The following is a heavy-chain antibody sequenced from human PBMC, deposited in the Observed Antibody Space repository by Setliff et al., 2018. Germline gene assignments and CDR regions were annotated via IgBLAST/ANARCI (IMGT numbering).Heavy chain of an antibody. J-gene: IGHJ6*02. CDR2: ISSSGSTI. V-gene: IGHV3-48*03. CDR3: ARGDRWGYSYGPYYYGMDV. D-gene: IGHD5-18*01. CDR1: GFTFSSYA. Sequence: GGSLRLSCAASGFTFSSYAMTWVRQAPGKGLEWVSYISSSGSTIYYADSVKGRFTISRDNAKNSLYLQMNSLRAEDTAVYYCARGDRWGYSYGPYYYGMDVWGQGTTVTVSS.